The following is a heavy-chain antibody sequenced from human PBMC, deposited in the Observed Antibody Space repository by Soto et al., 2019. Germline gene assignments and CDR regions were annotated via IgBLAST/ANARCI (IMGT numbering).Heavy chain of an antibody. D-gene: IGHD3-10*01. J-gene: IGHJ6*03. CDR1: GGSFSGYY. Sequence: QVQLQQWGAGLLKPSETLSLTCAVYGGSFSGYYWSWIRQPPGKGLEWIGEINHSGSTNYNSSLKSRVTISVDTSKHQCSLKLSSVTAADTAVYYCARGRWGYYGSGSYSTVPPYMDVWGKETTVTVSS. V-gene: IGHV4-34*01. CDR2: INHSGST. CDR3: ARGRWGYYGSGSYSTVPPYMDV.